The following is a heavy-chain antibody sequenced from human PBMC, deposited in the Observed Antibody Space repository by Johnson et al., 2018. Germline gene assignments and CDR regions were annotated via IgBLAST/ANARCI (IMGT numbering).Heavy chain of an antibody. CDR1: GFTFSSYD. Sequence: VQLLETGGGLVQPGGSLRLSCAASGFTFSSYDMHWVRQATGKGLEWVSAIGTAGDTYYPGSVKGRFTIARENAKNSLYLQMNSLRAGDTAVYYCARGGRDYYYMDVWGKGTTVTVSS. V-gene: IGHV3-13*01. D-gene: IGHD3-10*01. CDR2: IGTAGDT. J-gene: IGHJ6*03. CDR3: ARGGRDYYYMDV.